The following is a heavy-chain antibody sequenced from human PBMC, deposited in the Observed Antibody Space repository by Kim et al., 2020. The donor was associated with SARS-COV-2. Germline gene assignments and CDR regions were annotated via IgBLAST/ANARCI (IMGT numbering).Heavy chain of an antibody. D-gene: IGHD3-10*01. Sequence: SETLSLTCAVYGGSFSGYYWSWIRQPPGKGLEWIGEINHSGSTNYNPSLKSRVTISVDTSKNQFSLNLSSVTAADTAGYYCASEKQCFGEHYYFVMYVWG. J-gene: IGHJ6*01. CDR1: GGSFSGYY. CDR2: INHSGST. V-gene: IGHV4-34*01. CDR3: ASEKQCFGEHYYFVMYV.